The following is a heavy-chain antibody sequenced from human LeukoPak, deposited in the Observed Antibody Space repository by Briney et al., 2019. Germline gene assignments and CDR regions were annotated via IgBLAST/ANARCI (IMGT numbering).Heavy chain of an antibody. Sequence: PSETLSLTCIVSGGSIISSNYYWGWIRQPPGKGLEWLGSIYYSGSTYYNVSLKSRVTISVDTSKNQFSLKLTSVTAADTAVYYCARRGDGYNFRWFDPWGQGTLVTASS. D-gene: IGHD5-24*01. CDR3: ARRGDGYNFRWFDP. J-gene: IGHJ5*02. CDR1: GGSIISSNYY. V-gene: IGHV4-39*07. CDR2: IYYSGST.